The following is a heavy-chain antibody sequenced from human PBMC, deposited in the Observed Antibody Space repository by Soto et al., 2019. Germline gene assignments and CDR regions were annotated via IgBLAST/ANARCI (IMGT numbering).Heavy chain of an antibody. V-gene: IGHV1-18*04. CDR2: ISAYNGNT. J-gene: IGHJ4*02. CDR3: AREMGKIFYD. D-gene: IGHD6-13*01. Sequence: RASVKVSCKASGYTFTSYGLSWVRQAPGQGLEWMGWISAYNGNTNYAQKLQGRVTMTRDTSARIAYMELGSLRSDDTAVYYCAREMGKIFYDWGQGTLVTVSS. CDR1: GYTFTSYG.